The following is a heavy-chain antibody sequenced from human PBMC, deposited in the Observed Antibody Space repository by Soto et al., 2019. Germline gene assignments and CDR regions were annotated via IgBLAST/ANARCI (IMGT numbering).Heavy chain of an antibody. J-gene: IGHJ3*02. CDR1: GDSVSSNSAA. Sequence: SPTLSLTCAISGDSVSSNSAAWHWIRQSPSRGLEWLGRTYYRSKWYNDYAVSVKSRITINPDTSKNQFSLQLNSVTPEDTAVYYCARGGYCSGGSCLAFDIWGQGTMVTVSS. D-gene: IGHD2-15*01. CDR3: ARGGYCSGGSCLAFDI. V-gene: IGHV6-1*01. CDR2: TYYRSKWYN.